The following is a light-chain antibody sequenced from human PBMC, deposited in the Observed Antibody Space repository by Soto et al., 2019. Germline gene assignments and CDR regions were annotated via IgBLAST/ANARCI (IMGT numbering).Light chain of an antibody. V-gene: IGLV2-14*03. CDR1: SSDLGAYKY. CDR2: EVS. J-gene: IGLJ1*01. CDR3: SSYTGGNPSYV. Sequence: QSALTQPASVSGSPGQSITISCAGTSSDLGAYKYVSWYQQHPDKAPKLILYEVSRRPSGVSNRFSGSKSGNTASLTISGLLAEDEADYYCSSYTGGNPSYVFGTGTKLTVL.